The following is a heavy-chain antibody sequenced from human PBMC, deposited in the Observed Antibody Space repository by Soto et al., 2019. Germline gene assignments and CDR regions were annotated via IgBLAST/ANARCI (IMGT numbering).Heavy chain of an antibody. CDR1: GGSISTSSYY. V-gene: IGHV4-39*01. CDR2: IYFTGST. J-gene: IGHJ4*02. D-gene: IGHD1-26*01. CDR3: ARQEWDLLWNFDS. Sequence: SETLSLTCTVSGGSISTSSYYWGWIRQPPGKGLEWIGSIYFTGSTYYSSSLKSRVTISVDTSKNHFSLDLSSVTAADTAVYYCARQEWDLLWNFDSWGQGTLVTVSS.